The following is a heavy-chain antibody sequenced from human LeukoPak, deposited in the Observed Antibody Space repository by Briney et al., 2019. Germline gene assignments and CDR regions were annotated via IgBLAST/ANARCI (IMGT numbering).Heavy chain of an antibody. CDR2: ISAYNGNT. V-gene: IGHV1-18*01. CDR3: ARPYDYVWGGPDY. D-gene: IGHD3-16*01. J-gene: IGHJ4*02. Sequence: XXSXKASXXTFTXYXXSWVRQAPGQGXEWXXWISAYNGNTNYAQKLQGRVTMTTDTSTSTAYMELRSLRSDDTAVYYCARPYDYVWGGPDYWGQGTLVTVSS. CDR1: XXTFTXYX.